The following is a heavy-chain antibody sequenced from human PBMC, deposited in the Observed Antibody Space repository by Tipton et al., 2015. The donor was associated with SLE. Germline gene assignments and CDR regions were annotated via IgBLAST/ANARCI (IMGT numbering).Heavy chain of an antibody. CDR1: RGSISTFF. CDR3: ARTCGGDCRHDAFDI. D-gene: IGHD2-21*01. CDR2: LYNNRRS. J-gene: IGHJ3*02. V-gene: IGHV4-59*06. Sequence: TLSLTCTVSRGSISTFFWSWFRQPPGMGLEWVGYLYNNRRSSYNPSLKSRVSTSGDMSQNQFSLKVTSVTAADTAVYYCARTCGGDCRHDAFDIWGQGTMLTVSS.